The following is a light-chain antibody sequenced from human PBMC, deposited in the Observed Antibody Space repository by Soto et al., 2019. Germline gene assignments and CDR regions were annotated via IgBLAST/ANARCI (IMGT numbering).Light chain of an antibody. CDR2: LGS. Sequence: DIVLTQSPLSLPVTPGEPASISCRSSESLLHTTGDNYLDWYLQKPGQSPQLLIYLGSNRASGVPDRFSGSGSGTDFTLRISRVEAEDVGVYYCMQALRTPDTFGGGTKVEIK. J-gene: IGKJ4*01. CDR3: MQALRTPDT. V-gene: IGKV2-28*01. CDR1: ESLLHTTGDNY.